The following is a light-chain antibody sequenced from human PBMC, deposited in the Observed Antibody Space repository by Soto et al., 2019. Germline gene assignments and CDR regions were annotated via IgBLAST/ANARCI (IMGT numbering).Light chain of an antibody. CDR3: FSFTSTNTHV. CDR1: SRDFGSYKF. CDR2: ETS. V-gene: IGLV2-23*01. J-gene: IGLJ1*01. Sequence: QSVLTQPASVSGSPGQSVTISCTGTSRDFGSYKFVSWYQHHPGKVPKVIIYETSKRPSGVSDRFSGSKSGNTASLTISGLQAEDEADYYCFSFTSTNTHVFGSGTKVTVL.